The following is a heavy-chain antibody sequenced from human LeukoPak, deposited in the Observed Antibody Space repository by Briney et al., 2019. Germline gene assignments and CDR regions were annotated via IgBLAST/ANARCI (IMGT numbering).Heavy chain of an antibody. Sequence: GGSLRLSCAASGFTFSSYEMNWVRQAPGKGLEWVSYISSSGSTIYYADSVKGRFTISRDNAKNSLYLQMNSLRAEDTAVYYCARAGLRYCSSTSCYTSGYYYYAMDDWGKGTTVTVSS. D-gene: IGHD2-2*02. V-gene: IGHV3-48*03. CDR1: GFTFSSYE. CDR3: ARAGLRYCSSTSCYTSGYYYYAMDD. J-gene: IGHJ6*04. CDR2: ISSSGSTI.